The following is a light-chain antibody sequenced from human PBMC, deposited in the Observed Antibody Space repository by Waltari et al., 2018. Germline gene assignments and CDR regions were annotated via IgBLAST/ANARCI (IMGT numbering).Light chain of an antibody. CDR1: TSNLGGQV. V-gene: IGLV1-44*01. Sequence: QSVLPQPPSASRAHGQRVTSTCSGRTSNLGGQVVTRYQQIPGTAPKLLIYRNGLRPSGVPGRFSGAKSGTSPSPAIRALQSEDEGVYYCASWDDSPVGRWVFGGGTELTVL. CDR2: RNG. CDR3: ASWDDSPVGRWV. J-gene: IGLJ3*02.